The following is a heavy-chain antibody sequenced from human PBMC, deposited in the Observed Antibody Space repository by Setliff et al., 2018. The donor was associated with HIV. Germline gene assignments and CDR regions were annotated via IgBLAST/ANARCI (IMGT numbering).Heavy chain of an antibody. J-gene: IGHJ6*02. D-gene: IGHD3-3*02. CDR2: INSDGFKT. CDR1: GFTFSRDW. Sequence: GSLRLSCAAFGFTFSRDWMHWVRQGPGKGLVWVARINSDGFKTNHADSVMGRFTIFRDNAKNTLFLQMNSLRAEDTTVYYCTRKLAPGHGMDVWGQGTTVTVSS. V-gene: IGHV3-74*01. CDR3: TRKLAPGHGMDV.